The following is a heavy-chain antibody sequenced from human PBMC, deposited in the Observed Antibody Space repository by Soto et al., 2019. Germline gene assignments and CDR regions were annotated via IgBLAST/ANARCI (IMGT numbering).Heavy chain of an antibody. D-gene: IGHD1-26*01. CDR3: ARGRVVGATCPFDY. Sequence: TCTFSGFSLRTSRVGVGWIRQPPGKALEWLALIYWDDDKRYSPSLKSRLTITKDTSKNQVVLTMTNMDPVDTATYYCARGRVVGATCPFDYWGQGTLVTVSS. J-gene: IGHJ4*02. V-gene: IGHV2-5*02. CDR2: IYWDDDK. CDR1: GFSLRTSRVG.